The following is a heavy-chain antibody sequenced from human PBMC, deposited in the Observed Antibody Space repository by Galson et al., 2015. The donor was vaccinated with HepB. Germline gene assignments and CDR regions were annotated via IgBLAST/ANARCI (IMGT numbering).Heavy chain of an antibody. D-gene: IGHD3-22*01. CDR2: IYSGGAT. V-gene: IGHV3-NL1*01. CDR1: GFTFRNYG. Sequence: SLRLSCAASGFTFRNYGMHWVRQAPGKGLEWVSVIYSGGATHYGDPVRGRFTISRDNSKNTLNLQMNSLRVEDTAVYYCARDGYSDPFHYWGQGILVTVSS. J-gene: IGHJ4*02. CDR3: ARDGYSDPFHY.